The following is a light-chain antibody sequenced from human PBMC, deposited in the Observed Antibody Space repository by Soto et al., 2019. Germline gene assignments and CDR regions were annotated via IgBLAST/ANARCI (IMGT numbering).Light chain of an antibody. CDR3: SSYTYSSTLYV. V-gene: IGLV2-14*01. J-gene: IGLJ1*01. CDR1: SSDVGGYSY. Sequence: QSALTQPASVSGSPGQSITISCTGTSSDVGGYSYVSWYQQHPGKAPKLMIYDVNNRPSGVSNRSSGYKAGNTASLTISGLQAEDEADYYCSSYTYSSTLYVFGTGTKLTVL. CDR2: DVN.